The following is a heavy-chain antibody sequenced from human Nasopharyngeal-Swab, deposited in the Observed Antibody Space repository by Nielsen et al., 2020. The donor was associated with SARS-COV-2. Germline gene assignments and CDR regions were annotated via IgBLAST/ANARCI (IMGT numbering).Heavy chain of an antibody. D-gene: IGHD3-10*01. CDR1: GYTFTGYY. CDR2: INPNTGGT. CDR3: ARGSTMVRGTYYFDY. J-gene: IGHJ4*02. Sequence: ASVKVSCKASGYTFTGYYMHWVRQAPGQGLEWMGRINPNTGGTNYAQKFQGRVTMTRDTSISTAYMELSSLRSEDTAVYYCARGSTMVRGTYYFDYWGQGTLVTVSS. V-gene: IGHV1-2*06.